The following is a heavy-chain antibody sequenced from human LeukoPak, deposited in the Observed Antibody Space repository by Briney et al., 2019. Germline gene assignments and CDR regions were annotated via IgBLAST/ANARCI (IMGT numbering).Heavy chain of an antibody. CDR3: AKDLPFVLRFLEWSPGAFDI. CDR1: GFTFSDYG. V-gene: IGHV3-30*02. Sequence: GGSLRLSCAASGFTFSDYGMHWVRQAPGKGLEWVAFIRYDGSNKYYADSVKGRFTISRDNSKNTLYLQMNSLRAEDTAVYYCAKDLPFVLRFLEWSPGAFDIWGQGTMVTVSS. CDR2: IRYDGSNK. D-gene: IGHD3-3*01. J-gene: IGHJ3*02.